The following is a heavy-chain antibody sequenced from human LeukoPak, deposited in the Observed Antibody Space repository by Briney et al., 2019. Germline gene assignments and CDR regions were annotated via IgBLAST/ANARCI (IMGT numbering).Heavy chain of an antibody. CDR3: ARVGGFYYYYYYMDV. V-gene: IGHV3-20*01. CDR1: GFTFDDYG. J-gene: IGHJ6*03. CDR2: INWNGGST. Sequence: GGSLRLSCAASGFTFDDYGMSWVRQAPGKGLEWVSGINWNGGSTGYADSVKGRFTISRDNAKNSLYLQMNSLRAEDTALYHCARVGGFYYYYYYMDVWGKGTTVTVSS. D-gene: IGHD6-25*01.